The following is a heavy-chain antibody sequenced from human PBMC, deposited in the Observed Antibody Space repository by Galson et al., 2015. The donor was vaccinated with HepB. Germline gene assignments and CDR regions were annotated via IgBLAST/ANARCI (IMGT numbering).Heavy chain of an antibody. J-gene: IGHJ6*02. CDR2: IDPSDSYT. CDR3: ARQAAADPEARYYYGMDV. Sequence: QSGAEVKKPGESLRISCKGSGYSFTSYWISWVRQMPGKGLEWMGRIDPSDSYTNYSPSFQGHVTISADKSISTAYLQWSSLKASDTAMYYCARQAAADPEARYYYGMDVWGQGTTVTVSS. D-gene: IGHD6-13*01. V-gene: IGHV5-10-1*01. CDR1: GYSFTSYW.